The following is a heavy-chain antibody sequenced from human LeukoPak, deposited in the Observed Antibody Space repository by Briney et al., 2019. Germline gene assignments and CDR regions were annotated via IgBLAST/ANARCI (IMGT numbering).Heavy chain of an antibody. Sequence: GESLRLSCAASGFTFTTYWMSWVRQAPGKGLEWVANIKQDGTEKYYVDSVKGRFTISRDNAKNSLYLQMNSLRVEDTAVYYCAELGITMIGGVWGKGTTVTISS. V-gene: IGHV3-7*01. CDR1: GFTFTTYW. D-gene: IGHD3-10*02. CDR2: IKQDGTEK. J-gene: IGHJ6*04. CDR3: AELGITMIGGV.